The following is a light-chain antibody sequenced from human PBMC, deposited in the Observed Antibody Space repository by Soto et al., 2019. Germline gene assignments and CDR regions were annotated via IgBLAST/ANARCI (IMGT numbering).Light chain of an antibody. CDR2: DVS. CDR1: SSDVGGYNY. CDR3: SSYTSSSTLGV. Sequence: SALTQPASVSGSPGQSITISCTGTSSDVGGYNYVSWYQQHPGKAPKLMIYDVSNRPSGVSNRFSGSKSGNTASLTISGLHAEDEADYYCSSYTSSSTLGVFGTGTKLTVL. J-gene: IGLJ1*01. V-gene: IGLV2-14*01.